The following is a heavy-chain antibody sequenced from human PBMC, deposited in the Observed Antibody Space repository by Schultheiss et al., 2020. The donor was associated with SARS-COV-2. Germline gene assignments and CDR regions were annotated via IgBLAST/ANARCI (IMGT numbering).Heavy chain of an antibody. CDR2: IIPIFGTA. Sequence: SVKVSCKASGGTFSSYSIGWVRQAPGQGLEWMGGIIPIFGTANYAQKFQGRVTITADESTSTAYMELSSLRSEDTAVYYCAIGDIVVVVAATVGAFDIWGQGTMVTVSS. D-gene: IGHD2-15*01. V-gene: IGHV1-69*13. J-gene: IGHJ3*02. CDR1: GGTFSSYS. CDR3: AIGDIVVVVAATVGAFDI.